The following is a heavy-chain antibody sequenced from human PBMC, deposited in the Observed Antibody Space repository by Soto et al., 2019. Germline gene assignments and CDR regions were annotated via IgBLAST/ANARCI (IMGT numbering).Heavy chain of an antibody. CDR3: ARAPETTPIFGVVRPYFFDV. CDR1: GGSISSGGSY. V-gene: IGHV4-31*03. CDR2: IFYSDSL. Sequence: QVQLQESGPGLVKSSQTLSLTCTVSGGSISSGGSYWSWIRQRPGKGLEWIGYIFYSDSLYYTPSLYGRVVILADTSNNQFTLKLSSVTDADTAVYYCARAPETTPIFGVVRPYFFDVWGEGTLVTVSS. D-gene: IGHD3-3*01. J-gene: IGHJ4*02.